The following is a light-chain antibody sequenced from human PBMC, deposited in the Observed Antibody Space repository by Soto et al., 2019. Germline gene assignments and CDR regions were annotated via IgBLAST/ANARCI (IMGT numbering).Light chain of an antibody. V-gene: IGKV3D-20*02. CDR1: QSVSSTY. CDR2: GAS. Sequence: DIVLTQSPGTLSLSPGERATLSCRASQSVSSTYLAWYQQKPGQAPRVLIFGASSRATGIPDRFSGSGSGTDFTLTISRLEPEDFAVYYCQQRTNWPPWTFGQGTKVEAK. CDR3: QQRTNWPPWT. J-gene: IGKJ1*01.